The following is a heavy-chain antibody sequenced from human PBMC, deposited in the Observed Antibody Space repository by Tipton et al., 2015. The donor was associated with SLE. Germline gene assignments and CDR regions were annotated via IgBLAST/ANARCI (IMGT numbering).Heavy chain of an antibody. D-gene: IGHD2-2*01. CDR1: GGSISSGSYY. J-gene: IGHJ4*02. CDR2: IYTSGST. CDR3: ARGDCSSTSCLDY. V-gene: IGHV4-61*09. Sequence: TLSLTCTVSGGSISSGSYYWSWIRQPAGKGLEWIGYIYTSGSTNYNPSLKSRVTISLDTSKNQFSLKLSSVTAAATAVYYCARGDCSSTSCLDYWGQGTLVTVSS.